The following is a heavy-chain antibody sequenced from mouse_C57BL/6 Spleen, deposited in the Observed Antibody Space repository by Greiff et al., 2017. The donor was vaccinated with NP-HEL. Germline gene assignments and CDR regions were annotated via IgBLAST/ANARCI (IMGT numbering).Heavy chain of an antibody. CDR1: GYTFTSYW. CDR2: IDPNSGGT. V-gene: IGHV1-72*01. J-gene: IGHJ4*01. CDR3: AREILYYYGSSYYAMDY. D-gene: IGHD1-1*01. Sequence: QVQLQQPGAELVKPGASVKLSCKASGYTFTSYWMHWVKQRPGRGLEWIGRIDPNSGGTTYNEKFKSKATLTVDKPSSTAYMQLSSLTSEDSAVYYCAREILYYYGSSYYAMDYWGQGTSVTVSS.